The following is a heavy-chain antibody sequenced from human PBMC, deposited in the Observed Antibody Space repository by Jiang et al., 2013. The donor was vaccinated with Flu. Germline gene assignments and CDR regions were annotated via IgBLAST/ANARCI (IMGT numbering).Heavy chain of an antibody. Sequence: SGPGLVKPSETLSLTCTVSGGSISSYYWSWIRQPPGKGLEWIGYIYYSGSTNYNPSLKSRVTISVDTSKNQFSLKLSSVTAADTAVYYCASSYGDEPFDYWGQGTLVTVSS. CDR2: IYYSGST. D-gene: IGHD4-17*01. CDR3: ASSYGDEPFDY. CDR1: GGSISSYY. V-gene: IGHV4-59*08. J-gene: IGHJ4*02.